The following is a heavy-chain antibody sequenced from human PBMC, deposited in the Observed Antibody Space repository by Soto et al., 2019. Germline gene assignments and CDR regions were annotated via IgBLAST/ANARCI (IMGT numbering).Heavy chain of an antibody. J-gene: IGHJ6*02. CDR1: GYTFTSYY. V-gene: IGHV1-46*01. CDR2: INPSGGST. Sequence: ASVKVSCKASGYTFTSYYMHWVRQAPGQGLEWMGIINPSGGSTSYAQKFQGRVTMTRDTSTSTVYMELSSLRSEDTAVYYCASVTYYYDSSGYYDPSHDYGMDVWGQGTTVTVSS. CDR3: ASVTYYYDSSGYYDPSHDYGMDV. D-gene: IGHD3-22*01.